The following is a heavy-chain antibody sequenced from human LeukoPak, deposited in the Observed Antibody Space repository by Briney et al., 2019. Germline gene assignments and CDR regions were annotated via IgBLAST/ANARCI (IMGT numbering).Heavy chain of an antibody. Sequence: QAGGSLRLSCAASGFTFSSYAMHWARQAPGKGLEWVAVISYDGTDKHYADSVKGRFTISRDNSKNTLFLQMNSLRTEDTAVYYCARVRLRATYYYYYMDVWGKGTTVTVSS. CDR1: GFTFSSYA. CDR2: ISYDGTDK. J-gene: IGHJ6*03. V-gene: IGHV3-30*04. CDR3: ARVRLRATYYYYYMDV. D-gene: IGHD1-26*01.